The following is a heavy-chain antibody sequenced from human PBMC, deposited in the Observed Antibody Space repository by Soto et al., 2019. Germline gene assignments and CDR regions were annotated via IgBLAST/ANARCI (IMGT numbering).Heavy chain of an antibody. Sequence: EVQLLESGGGLVQPGGSLRLSCAASGFTFSSYAMSWVRQAPGKGLEWVSAISGSGGSTYYADSVKGRFTISRDNSNNPLYLQMNSLRAEDTAVYYCAKARAQYYDFWSGYPVDYWGQGTLVTVSS. CDR3: AKARAQYYDFWSGYPVDY. CDR2: ISGSGGST. D-gene: IGHD3-3*01. CDR1: GFTFSSYA. J-gene: IGHJ4*02. V-gene: IGHV3-23*01.